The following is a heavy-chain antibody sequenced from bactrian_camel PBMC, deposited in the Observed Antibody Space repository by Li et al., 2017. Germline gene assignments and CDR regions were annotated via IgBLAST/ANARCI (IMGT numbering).Heavy chain of an antibody. J-gene: IGHJ4*01. Sequence: HVQLVESGGGSVQPGGSLKLSCTVIGFIFNRCAMAWYRQAPGNGHELVASLSTDRTIKYSDSVKGRFTISQNNAKNILYLEMNSLKVDDTAVHTCAAEGALNGGICYGNPNYWGQGTQVTVS. CDR2: LSTDRTI. CDR1: GFIFNRCA. V-gene: IGHV3S53*01. CDR3: AAEGALNGGICYGNPNY. D-gene: IGHD5*01.